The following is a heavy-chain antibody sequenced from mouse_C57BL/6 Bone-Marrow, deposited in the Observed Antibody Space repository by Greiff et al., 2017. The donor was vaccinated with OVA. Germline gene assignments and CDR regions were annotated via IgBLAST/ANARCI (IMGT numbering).Heavy chain of an antibody. V-gene: IGHV1-59*01. J-gene: IGHJ4*01. CDR2: IDPSDSYT. CDR3: ARQLRLRGAMDY. D-gene: IGHD3-2*02. CDR1: GYTFTSYW. Sequence: VKLQQPGAELVRPGTSVKLSCKASGYTFTSYWMHWVKQRPGQGLEWIGVIDPSDSYTNSNQKFKGKATLTVDTSSSTAYMQLSSLTSEDSAVYYCARQLRLRGAMDYWGQGTSVTVSS.